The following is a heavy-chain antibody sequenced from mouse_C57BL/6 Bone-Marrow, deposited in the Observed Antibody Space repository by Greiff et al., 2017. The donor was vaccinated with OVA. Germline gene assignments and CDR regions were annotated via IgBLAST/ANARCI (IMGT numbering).Heavy chain of an antibody. CDR3: TTLITTVVAKGWYFDV. CDR1: GFNIKDDY. D-gene: IGHD1-1*01. Sequence: VQLQQSGAELVRPGASVKLSCTASGFNIKDDYMHWVKQRPEQGLEWIGWIDPENSDTEYASKFQGKATITADTSSNTAYLQLSSLTSEDTAVYYCTTLITTVVAKGWYFDVWGTGTTVTVSS. CDR2: IDPENSDT. J-gene: IGHJ1*03. V-gene: IGHV14-4*01.